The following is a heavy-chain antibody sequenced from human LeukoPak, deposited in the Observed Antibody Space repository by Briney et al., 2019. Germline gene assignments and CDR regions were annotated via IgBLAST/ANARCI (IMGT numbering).Heavy chain of an antibody. V-gene: IGHV4-34*01. CDR2: GSESGGT. CDR1: GGSLNGHY. D-gene: IGHD3-16*01. Sequence: PSETLSLTCAVYGGSLNGHYWSWIRQPPGKGLEWIGEGSESGGTKFNPSLKSRVTISADTSKNQFSLKLNSVTAADTAVYYCAREGGPQSLRGAFDPWGQGTLVTVSS. J-gene: IGHJ5*02. CDR3: AREGGPQSLRGAFDP.